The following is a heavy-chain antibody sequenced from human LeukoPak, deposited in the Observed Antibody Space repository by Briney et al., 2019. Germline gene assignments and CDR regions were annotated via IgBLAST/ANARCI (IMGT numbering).Heavy chain of an antibody. CDR3: ARGIYFDC. Sequence: SETLSLTCAVYGGSFSGYYWSWIRQPPGKGLEWIGEINHSGSTNYNPSLESRVTISVDTSKNQFSLKLSSVTAADTAVYYCARGIYFDCWGQGTLVTVSS. J-gene: IGHJ4*02. V-gene: IGHV4-34*01. CDR2: INHSGST. CDR1: GGSFSGYY.